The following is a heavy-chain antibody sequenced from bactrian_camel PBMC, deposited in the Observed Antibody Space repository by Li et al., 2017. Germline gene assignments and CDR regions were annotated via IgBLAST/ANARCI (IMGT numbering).Heavy chain of an antibody. CDR2: IHGATSKT. Sequence: VQLVESGGGLVTPGGSLRLSCAASGFTFSRYYMSWARQAPGKGLEWVSSIHGATSKTAYADSVKGRFTISRDNAKNSLLLQLNSLKTEDTAMYYCGSGLLQHHFYWGQGTQVTVS. V-gene: IGHV3-2*01. J-gene: IGHJ4*01. CDR3: GSGLLQHHFY. D-gene: IGHD2*01. CDR1: GFTFSRYY.